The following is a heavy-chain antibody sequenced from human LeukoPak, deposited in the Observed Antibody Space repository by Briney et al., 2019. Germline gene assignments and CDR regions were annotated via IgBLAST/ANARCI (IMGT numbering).Heavy chain of an antibody. Sequence: SETLSLTCTVSDGSISSSSYYWGWIRQPPGKGLEWIGSIYYSGSTYYNPSLKSRVTISVDTPKNQFSLKLSSVTAADTAVYYCARGRAQLWSTHYHYYYMDVWGKGTTVTVSS. J-gene: IGHJ6*03. V-gene: IGHV4-39*07. D-gene: IGHD5-18*01. CDR3: ARGRAQLWSTHYHYYYMDV. CDR2: IYYSGST. CDR1: DGSISSSSYY.